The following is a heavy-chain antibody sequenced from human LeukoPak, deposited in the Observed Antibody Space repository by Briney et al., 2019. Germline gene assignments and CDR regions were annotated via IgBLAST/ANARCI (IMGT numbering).Heavy chain of an antibody. Sequence: SVKVSCKASGFTFTSSAMQWVRQARGQRLEWIGWIVVGSGNTNYAQKFQERVTITRDMSTSTAYMELSSLRSEDTAVYYCAAFLLRDSSAHRAFDIWGQGTMVTVSS. V-gene: IGHV1-58*02. CDR3: AAFLLRDSSAHRAFDI. J-gene: IGHJ3*02. CDR1: GFTFTSSA. D-gene: IGHD3-22*01. CDR2: IVVGSGNT.